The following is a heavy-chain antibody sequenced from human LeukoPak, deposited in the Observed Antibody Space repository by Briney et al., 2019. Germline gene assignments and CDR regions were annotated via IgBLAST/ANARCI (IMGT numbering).Heavy chain of an antibody. CDR2: INPDGSTT. CDR3: ARVKVGVWGVFDT. V-gene: IGHV3-74*03. Sequence: PGGSLRLSCAVSGFTFSSYSMNWVRQAPGKGLVWLSCINPDGSTTTYADSVRGRFLISRDNAKNTLYLQMYSLGAEDTAVYYCARVKVGVWGVFDTWGQGTMVTVSS. D-gene: IGHD1-26*01. CDR1: GFTFSSYS. J-gene: IGHJ3*02.